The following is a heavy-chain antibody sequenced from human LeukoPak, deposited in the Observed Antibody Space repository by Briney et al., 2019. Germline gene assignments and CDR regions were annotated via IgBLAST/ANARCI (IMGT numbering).Heavy chain of an antibody. D-gene: IGHD3-22*01. CDR3: AREYRSGYDDKIDY. V-gene: IGHV4-61*02. CDR1: GGSINSGSHH. CDR2: IYASGT. J-gene: IGHJ4*02. Sequence: KPSETLSLTCTVSGGSINSGSHHWHWIRQPAGKGLEWIGRIYASGTNYNPSLKSRVTISVDTSKNQFSLKLSSVTAADTAVYYCAREYRSGYDDKIDYWGQGTLVTVSS.